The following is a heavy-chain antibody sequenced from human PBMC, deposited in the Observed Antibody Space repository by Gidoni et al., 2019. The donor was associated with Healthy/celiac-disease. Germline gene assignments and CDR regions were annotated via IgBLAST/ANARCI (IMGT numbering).Heavy chain of an antibody. V-gene: IGHV3-11*01. J-gene: IGHJ4*02. CDR2: ISSSGSTI. D-gene: IGHD6-19*01. CDR1: GFTFSDYY. CDR3: AREPPRRGFIGIGWPSFFDY. Sequence: QVQLVESGGGLVKPGGSLRLSCAASGFTFSDYYMSWIRQAPGKGLEWVSYISSSGSTIYYADAVKGRFTIARDNAKNSLYLQMNSLRAEDTAVYYCAREPPRRGFIGIGWPSFFDYWGQGTLVTVSS.